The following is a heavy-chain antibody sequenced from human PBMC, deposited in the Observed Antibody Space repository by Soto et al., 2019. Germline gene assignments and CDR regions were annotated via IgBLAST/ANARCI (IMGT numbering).Heavy chain of an antibody. CDR2: ISYDGSNK. Sequence: QVQLVESGGGVVQPGRSLRLSCAASGFTFSSYAMHWVRQAPGKGLEWVAVISYDGSNKYYADSVKGRFTISRDNSKNTLYQQMNSLRAEDTAVYYCARDGGPATGMLDYWGQGTLVTVSS. CDR3: ARDGGPATGMLDY. V-gene: IGHV3-30-3*01. J-gene: IGHJ4*02. D-gene: IGHD3-10*01. CDR1: GFTFSSYA.